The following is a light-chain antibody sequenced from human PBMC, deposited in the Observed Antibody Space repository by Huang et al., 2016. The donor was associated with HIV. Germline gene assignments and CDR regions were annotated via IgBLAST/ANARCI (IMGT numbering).Light chain of an antibody. CDR2: AAS. CDR3: QKYNSAPRT. J-gene: IGKJ3*01. V-gene: IGKV1-27*01. CDR1: QGIANH. Sequence: DIQMTQSPSSLSASVGDRVTISCRAIQGIANHLAWYQQRPGKAPKLLIYAASALQSGVPSRCSGTGSGTDVTLTISSLQPEDVATYFCQKYNSAPRTFGPGTKVEIK.